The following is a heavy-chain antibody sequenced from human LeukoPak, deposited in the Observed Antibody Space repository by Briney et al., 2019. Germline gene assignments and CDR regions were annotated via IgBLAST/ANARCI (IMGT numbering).Heavy chain of an antibody. CDR1: GYAFTSYY. CDR2: INPSGGST. J-gene: IGHJ3*02. D-gene: IGHD3-22*01. V-gene: IGHV1-46*01. Sequence: ASVKVSCKASGYAFTSYYMHWVRQAPGQGLEWMGIINPSGGSTSYAQKFQGRVTMTRDTSTSTVYMELSSLRSEDTAVYYCARDTPRVTMIVVAHDASDIWGQGTMVTVSS. CDR3: ARDTPRVTMIVVAHDASDI.